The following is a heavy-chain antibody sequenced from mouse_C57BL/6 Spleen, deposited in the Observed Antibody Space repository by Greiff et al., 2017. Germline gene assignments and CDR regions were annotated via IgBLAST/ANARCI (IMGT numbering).Heavy chain of an antibody. D-gene: IGHD1-1*01. Sequence: EVQRVESGPVLVKPGASVKMSCKASGYTFTDYYMNWVKQSHGKSLEWIGVINPYNGGTSYNQKFKGKATLTVDKSSSTAYMELNSLTSEDSAVYYCARGLVVLRYAMDYWGQGTSVTVSS. CDR2: INPYNGGT. CDR3: ARGLVVLRYAMDY. V-gene: IGHV1-19*01. CDR1: GYTFTDYY. J-gene: IGHJ4*01.